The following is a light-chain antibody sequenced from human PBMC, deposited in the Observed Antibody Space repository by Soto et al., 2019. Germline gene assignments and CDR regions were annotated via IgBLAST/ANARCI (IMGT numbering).Light chain of an antibody. V-gene: IGKV3-20*01. CDR2: GAS. Sequence: IVYALSPDTLSVSIGERATLSYSASQRLRTTSLAWYQHNPGQAPRLLIYGASSRATGIPDRFSGSGSGTDFTLTISRLEPEDFVLYYCQQYDYSFPPFGQGTKVDI. CDR3: QQYDYSFPP. J-gene: IGKJ1*01. CDR1: QRLRTTS.